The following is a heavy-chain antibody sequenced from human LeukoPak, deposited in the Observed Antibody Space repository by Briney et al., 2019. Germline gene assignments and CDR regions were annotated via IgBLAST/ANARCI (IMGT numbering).Heavy chain of an antibody. CDR3: AREVQLERLGFGKEGSAFDY. Sequence: GGSLRLSCAASGFTFSSYAMHWVRQAPGKGLEYVSAISSNGGSTYYANSVKGRFTISRDNSKNTLYLQMGSLRAEDTAVYYCAREVQLERLGFGKEGSAFDYWGQGTLVTVSS. D-gene: IGHD1-1*01. CDR1: GFTFSSYA. V-gene: IGHV3-64*01. J-gene: IGHJ4*02. CDR2: ISSNGGST.